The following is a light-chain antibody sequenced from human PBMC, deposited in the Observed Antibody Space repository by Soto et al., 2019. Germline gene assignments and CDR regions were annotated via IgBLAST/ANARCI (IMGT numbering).Light chain of an antibody. CDR3: QQYKDYSPVCS. CDR2: EAS. J-gene: IGKJ2*04. CDR1: HDVANY. V-gene: IGKV1-5*01. Sequence: DIQLTQSPSTLSASVGDKVILTCRASHDVANYLAWYQQKPGEAPKHLIYEASNLRSGVPSRFSGSGSGTEFTLTITGLQSDGFATSYCQQYKDYSPVCSFGQGTKVEIK.